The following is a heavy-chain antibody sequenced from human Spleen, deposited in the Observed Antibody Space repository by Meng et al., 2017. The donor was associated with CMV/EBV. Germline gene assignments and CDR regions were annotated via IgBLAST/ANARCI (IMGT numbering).Heavy chain of an antibody. V-gene: IGHV3-7*01. CDR2: IKQDGSEK. D-gene: IGHD2-21*02. CDR3: ARVLRGGDPVDY. CDR1: GFSLSAYG. Sequence: GGSLRLSCAASGFSLSAYGMHWVRQAPGKGLEWVANIKQDGSEKYYVDSVKGRFTISRDNAKNSLYLQMNSLRAEDTAVYYCARVLRGGDPVDYWGQGTLVTVSS. J-gene: IGHJ4*02.